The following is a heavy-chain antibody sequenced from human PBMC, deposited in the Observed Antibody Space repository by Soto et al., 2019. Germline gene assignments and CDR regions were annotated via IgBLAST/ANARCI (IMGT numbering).Heavy chain of an antibody. Sequence: ASVKVSCKASGYTFTGYYMHWVRQAPGQGLEWMGWINPNSGGTNYAQKFQGWVTMTRDTSISTAYMELSRLRSDDTAVYYCARERAFGVLVPAAVLDFDYWGRGTLVTVSS. V-gene: IGHV1-2*04. CDR3: ARERAFGVLVPAAVLDFDY. J-gene: IGHJ4*01. CDR2: INPNSGGT. D-gene: IGHD2-2*02. CDR1: GYTFTGYY.